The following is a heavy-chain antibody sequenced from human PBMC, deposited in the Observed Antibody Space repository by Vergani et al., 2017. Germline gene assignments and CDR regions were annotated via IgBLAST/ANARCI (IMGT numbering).Heavy chain of an antibody. Sequence: QVQLQQWGGGLLKPSETLSLTCVVNGGSFTSYHWTWIRQSPGEGLEWVGDIDHTGRPDYNPSLKSRLTMSVDKSRNQFSLTLNSVTATDTAIYFCARGNTETNCHLYFYYYMDVWGQGTAGTVS. CDR1: GGSFTSYH. J-gene: IGHJ6*03. CDR3: ARGNTETNCHLYFYYYMDV. D-gene: IGHD4-11*01. CDR2: IDHTGRP. V-gene: IGHV4-34*01.